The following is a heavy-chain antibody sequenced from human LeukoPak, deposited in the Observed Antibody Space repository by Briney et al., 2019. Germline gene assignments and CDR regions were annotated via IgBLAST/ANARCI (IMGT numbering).Heavy chain of an antibody. CDR3: ARDPVAEDYFDY. Sequence: GGSLRLSCAASGFTFSSYRMNWVRQAPGKGLEWVSSISSSSSYIYYADSVKGRFTISRDNAKNSLYLQMNSLRAEDTAVYYCARDPVAEDYFDYWGQGTLVTVSS. CDR2: ISSSSSYI. D-gene: IGHD6-19*01. V-gene: IGHV3-21*01. J-gene: IGHJ4*02. CDR1: GFTFSSYR.